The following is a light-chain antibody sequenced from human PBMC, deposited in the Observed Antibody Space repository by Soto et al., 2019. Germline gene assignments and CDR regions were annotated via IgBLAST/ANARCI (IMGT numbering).Light chain of an antibody. CDR3: QQYGSSPRT. Sequence: EIVMTQSPATLSVSPGERATLYFRASHNVRSNLAWYQQKPGQAPRLLIYGASTRATGIPARFSGRGSGTDFTLTISRLEPEDFAVYYCQQYGSSPRTFGQGTKVDIK. J-gene: IGKJ1*01. CDR1: HNVRSN. CDR2: GAS. V-gene: IGKV3-15*01.